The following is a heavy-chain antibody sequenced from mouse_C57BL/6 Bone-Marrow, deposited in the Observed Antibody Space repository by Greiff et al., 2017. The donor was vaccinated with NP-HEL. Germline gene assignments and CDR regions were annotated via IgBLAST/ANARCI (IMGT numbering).Heavy chain of an antibody. J-gene: IGHJ3*01. V-gene: IGHV5-4*03. Sequence: EVKLVESGGGLVKPGGSLKLSCAASGFTFSSYAMSWVRQTPEKRLEWVATISDGGSYTYYPDNVKGRFTISRDNAKNNLYLQMSHLKSEDTAMYYCARVAYYDFSAYWGQGTLVTVSA. CDR3: ARVAYYDFSAY. CDR1: GFTFSSYA. CDR2: ISDGGSYT. D-gene: IGHD2-4*01.